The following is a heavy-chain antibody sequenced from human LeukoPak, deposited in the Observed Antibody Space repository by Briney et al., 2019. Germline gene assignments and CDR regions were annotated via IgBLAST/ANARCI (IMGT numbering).Heavy chain of an antibody. CDR1: GFTFSDYN. D-gene: IGHD3-9*01. CDR3: ARSIGLTGGGVDV. CDR2: ITDSGNTM. J-gene: IGHJ6*02. Sequence: GGSLRLSCAASGFTFSDYNMNWVRQAPGKGLEWVSYITDSGNTMHYADSVKGRFTISRDNAKNSRYLQMNSLRAEDTAVYYCARSIGLTGGGVDVWGQGTTVTVSS. V-gene: IGHV3-11*01.